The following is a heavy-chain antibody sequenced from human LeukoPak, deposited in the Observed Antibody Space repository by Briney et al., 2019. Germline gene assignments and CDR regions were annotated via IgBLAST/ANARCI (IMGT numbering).Heavy chain of an antibody. Sequence: SETLSLTCTVSGVSISSSHYYWSWVRLPPGKGLEWVGSIYLGGSTYYNPSLRSRVSISLDTSKDQFSLNLYSVTAADTAVYYCARLVDTTMTYDFWGPGTLVTASS. CDR1: GVSISSSHYY. V-gene: IGHV4-39*01. D-gene: IGHD5-18*01. CDR2: IYLGGST. CDR3: ARLVDTTMTYDF. J-gene: IGHJ4*02.